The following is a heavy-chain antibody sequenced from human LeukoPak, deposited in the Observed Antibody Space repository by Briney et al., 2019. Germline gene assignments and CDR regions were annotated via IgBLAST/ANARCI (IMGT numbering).Heavy chain of an antibody. CDR1: GFTFSSYS. Sequence: GGSLRLSCAASGFTFSSYSMNWVRQAPGKGLEWVSYISSSSSTTNYADSVKGRFTISRDNAKNSLYLQMNSLRAEDTAVYYCARETPGIAAVDAFDIWGQGTMVTVSS. V-gene: IGHV3-48*04. J-gene: IGHJ3*02. CDR3: ARETPGIAAVDAFDI. CDR2: ISSSSSTT. D-gene: IGHD6-13*01.